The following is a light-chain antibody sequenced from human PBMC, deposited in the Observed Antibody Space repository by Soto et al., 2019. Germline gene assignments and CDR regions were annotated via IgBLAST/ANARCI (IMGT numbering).Light chain of an antibody. CDR1: SSNIGGGHD. V-gene: IGLV1-40*01. Sequence: QSVLTQPPSVSGAPGQRVTITCTGSSSNIGGGHDVKWYQQLPGTAPKPMIYEVSNRPSGVSDRFSGSKSGNTASLTISGLQAEDEADYYCNSYTSSSTWIFGGGTQLTVL. CDR2: EVS. J-gene: IGLJ2*01. CDR3: NSYTSSSTWI.